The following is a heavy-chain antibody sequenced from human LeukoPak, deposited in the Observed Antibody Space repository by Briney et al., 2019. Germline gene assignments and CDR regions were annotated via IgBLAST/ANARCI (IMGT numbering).Heavy chain of an antibody. J-gene: IGHJ4*02. V-gene: IGHV3-15*01. D-gene: IGHD6-13*01. CDR2: IKSKTDGGTT. CDR1: GFTFSSSA. Sequence: GGSLRLSCAASGFTFSSSAMSWVRQAPGKGLEWVGRIKSKTDGGTTDYAAPVKGRFTISRDDSKNTLYLQMNSLKTEDTAVYYCTTRIAAAGTGGDYWGQGTLVTVSS. CDR3: TTRIAAAGTGGDY.